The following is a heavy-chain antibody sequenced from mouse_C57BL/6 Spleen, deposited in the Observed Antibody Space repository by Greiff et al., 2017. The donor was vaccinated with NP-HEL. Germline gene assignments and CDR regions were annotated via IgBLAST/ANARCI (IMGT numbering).Heavy chain of an antibody. CDR3: ARTAQATHYAMDY. Sequence: EVQLQQSGPELVKPGASVTISCKASGYSFTGYYMNWVKQSPEKSLEWIGEINPSTGGTTYNQNFTAKATLTVDKSSSTAYMQLKSLTSEDSAVYYCARTAQATHYAMDYWGQGTSVTVSS. CDR2: INPSTGGT. CDR1: GYSFTGYY. J-gene: IGHJ4*01. V-gene: IGHV1-42*01. D-gene: IGHD3-2*02.